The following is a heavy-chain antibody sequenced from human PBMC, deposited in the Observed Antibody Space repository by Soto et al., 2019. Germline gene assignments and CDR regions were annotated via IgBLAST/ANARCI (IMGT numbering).Heavy chain of an antibody. Sequence: QVQLQESGPGLVKPSETLSLTCTVSGGSITRGGYYWSWIRQHPGKALEWIGYIYNSGTTYYNPSPXSXLTISVDTSKHQFSLKLTSVTAADTAVYYCARDPAPWGQGTLVTVSS. V-gene: IGHV4-31*03. J-gene: IGHJ5*02. CDR1: GGSITRGGYY. CDR2: IYNSGTT. CDR3: ARDPAP.